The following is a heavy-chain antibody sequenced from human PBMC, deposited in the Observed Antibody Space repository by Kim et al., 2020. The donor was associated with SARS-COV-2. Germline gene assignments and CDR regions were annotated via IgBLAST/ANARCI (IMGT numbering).Heavy chain of an antibody. J-gene: IGHJ4*02. Sequence: ASVKVSCKASGYTFTSYAMHWVRQAPGQRLEWMGWINGGNGNTKYSQKFQGRVTITRDTSASTAYMELSSLRSEDTAVYYCGRGGSNNPIDYWGQGTLVTVSS. CDR3: GRGGSNNPIDY. V-gene: IGHV1-3*01. CDR2: INGGNGNT. CDR1: GYTFTSYA. D-gene: IGHD1-26*01.